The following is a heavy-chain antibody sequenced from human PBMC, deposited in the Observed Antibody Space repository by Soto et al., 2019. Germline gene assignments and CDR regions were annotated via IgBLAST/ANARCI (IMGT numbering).Heavy chain of an antibody. D-gene: IGHD1-1*01. V-gene: IGHV3-7*04. CDR2: IKPDGSEK. CDR1: GFPLATYW. Sequence: EVQLVESGGGLVQRGGSLRLSCAASGFPLATYWMTWVRQAPGKGLEWVANIKPDGSEKTYLDSVKGRFTISRDDAENSLLLQMNSLRVEDTGVYYCARVAYRWNGKDYWGRGTLVTVSS. CDR3: ARVAYRWNGKDY. J-gene: IGHJ4*02.